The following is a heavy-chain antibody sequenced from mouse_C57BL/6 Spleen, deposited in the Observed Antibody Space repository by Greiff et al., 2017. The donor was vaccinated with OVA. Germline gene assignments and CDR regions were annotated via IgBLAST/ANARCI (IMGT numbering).Heavy chain of an antibody. J-gene: IGHJ3*01. V-gene: IGHV1-81*01. CDR3: AKLTGTGWFAY. Sequence: VQLQQSGAELARPGASVKLSCKASGYTFTSYGISWVKQRTGQGLEWIGEIYPRSGITYYNEKFKGKATLTADKSSSTAYMELRSLTSEDSAVYFCAKLTGTGWFAYWGQGTLVTVSA. CDR1: GYTFTSYG. CDR2: IYPRSGIT. D-gene: IGHD4-1*01.